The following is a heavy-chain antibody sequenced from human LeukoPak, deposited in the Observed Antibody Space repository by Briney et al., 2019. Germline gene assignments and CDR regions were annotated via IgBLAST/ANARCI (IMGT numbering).Heavy chain of an antibody. CDR1: GGSISSGGYY. J-gene: IGHJ5*02. D-gene: IGHD3-10*01. Sequence: SQTLSLTCTVSGGSISSGGYYWSWIRQHPGKGLEWIGYIYYSGSTYYNPSLKSRVTTSVDTSKNQFSLKLSSVTAADTAVYYCARGDYYGSGRQNWFDPWGQGTLVTVSS. CDR3: ARGDYYGSGRQNWFDP. V-gene: IGHV4-31*03. CDR2: IYYSGST.